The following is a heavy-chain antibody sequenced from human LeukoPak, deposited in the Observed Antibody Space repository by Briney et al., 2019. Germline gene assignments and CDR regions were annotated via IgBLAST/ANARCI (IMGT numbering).Heavy chain of an antibody. CDR3: AKGKYSSGSDWFDP. Sequence: GGSLRLSCAVSGFTFSDYYMSWIRQAPGKGLEWVSYISSSGTTIYYADSVKGRFTISRDNSKNTLYLQMNSLRAEDTAVYYCAKGKYSSGSDWFDPWGQGTLVTVSS. CDR1: GFTFSDYY. CDR2: ISSSGTTI. J-gene: IGHJ5*02. V-gene: IGHV3-11*04. D-gene: IGHD6-19*01.